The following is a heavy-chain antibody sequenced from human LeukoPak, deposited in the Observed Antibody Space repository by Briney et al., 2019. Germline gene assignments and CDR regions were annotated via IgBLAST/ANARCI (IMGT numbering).Heavy chain of an antibody. D-gene: IGHD6-19*01. CDR3: ASGSIAVAGTSY. CDR2: INSDGTTT. Sequence: GGSLRLSCAASGFTFRSYWMHWVRQAPGRGLVWVSAINSDGTTTTYGDSVKGRFTISRDNAKNTLFLQMNSQRAEDTAVYYCASGSIAVAGTSYWGQGTLVTVSS. J-gene: IGHJ4*02. CDR1: GFTFRSYW. V-gene: IGHV3-74*01.